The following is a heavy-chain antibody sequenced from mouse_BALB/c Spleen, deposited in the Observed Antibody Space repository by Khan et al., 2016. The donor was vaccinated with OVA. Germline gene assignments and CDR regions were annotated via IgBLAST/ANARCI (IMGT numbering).Heavy chain of an antibody. CDR3: TRDRIDY. CDR2: INPTSGYT. J-gene: IGHJ2*01. Sequence: VQLQQSGAELAKPEASVKMSCKASGYTFTSFWMHWVKLRPGQGLEWIGYINPTSGYTDYNEKFKDRATLSADKSSSTAYMQLSSLTSEDSAVYFCTRDRIDYWGQGTTLTVSS. CDR1: GYTFTSFW. V-gene: IGHV1-7*01.